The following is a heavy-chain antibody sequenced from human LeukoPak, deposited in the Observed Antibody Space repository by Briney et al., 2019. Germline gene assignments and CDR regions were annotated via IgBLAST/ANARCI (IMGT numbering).Heavy chain of an antibody. CDR2: IYTTGIT. CDR1: GGSISSYY. D-gene: IGHD5-12*01. CDR3: ARDRRYSGYDHPALFDY. J-gene: IGHJ4*02. Sequence: SETLSLTCTVSGGSISSYYWSWIRQPAGKGLEWIGRIYTTGITNYNPSLKSRVSVSVDTSKNQFSLKLSSVTAADTAVYYCARDRRYSGYDHPALFDYWGQGTLVTVSS. V-gene: IGHV4-4*07.